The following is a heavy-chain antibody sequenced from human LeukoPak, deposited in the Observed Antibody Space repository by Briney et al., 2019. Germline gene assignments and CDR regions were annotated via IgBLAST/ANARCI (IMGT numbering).Heavy chain of an antibody. Sequence: PGGSLRLSCAASGFTFSDYYMSWVRQAPGKGLEWVANIKQDGSEKYYVDSVKGRFAISRDNAKNSLYLQMNSLRAEDTAVYYCAREHVITFGGVIAVYYFDYWGQGTLVTVSS. CDR1: GFTFSDYY. D-gene: IGHD3-16*02. V-gene: IGHV3-7*01. J-gene: IGHJ4*02. CDR3: AREHVITFGGVIAVYYFDY. CDR2: IKQDGSEK.